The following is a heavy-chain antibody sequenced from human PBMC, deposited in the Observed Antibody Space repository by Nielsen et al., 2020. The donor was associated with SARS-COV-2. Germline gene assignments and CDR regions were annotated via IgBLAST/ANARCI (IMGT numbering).Heavy chain of an antibody. CDR1: GFTFSSYE. CDR3: ASMSVAAYYYYYGMDV. D-gene: IGHD2-15*01. J-gene: IGHJ6*02. CDR2: ISSSGSTI. V-gene: IGHV3-48*03. Sequence: GGSLRLSCAASGFTFSSYEMNWVRQAPGKGLEWVSYISSSGSTIYYADSVKGRFTISRDNAKNSLYLQMNSLRAEDTAVYYCASMSVAAYYYYYGMDVWGQGTTVTVSS.